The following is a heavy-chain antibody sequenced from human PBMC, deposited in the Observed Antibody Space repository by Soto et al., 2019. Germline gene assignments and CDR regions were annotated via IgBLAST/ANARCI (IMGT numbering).Heavy chain of an antibody. Sequence: QVQLVQSGAEVKKPGASVKVSCKASGYTFTGYYMHWVRQAPGQGLEWMGGIIPIFGTANYAQKFQGRVTITADKSTSTAYMELSSLRSEDTAVYYCARRNILTGPVHYYGMDVWGQGTTVTVSS. D-gene: IGHD3-9*01. CDR1: GYTFTGYY. V-gene: IGHV1-69*06. J-gene: IGHJ6*02. CDR3: ARRNILTGPVHYYGMDV. CDR2: IIPIFGTA.